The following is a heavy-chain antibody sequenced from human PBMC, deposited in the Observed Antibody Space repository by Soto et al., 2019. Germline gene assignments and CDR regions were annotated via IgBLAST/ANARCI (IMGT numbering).Heavy chain of an antibody. D-gene: IGHD3-10*01. CDR2: ISGSGGST. J-gene: IGHJ5*02. CDR1: GFTFSNYA. Sequence: GGSLRLSCAASGFTFSNYAMSWARQAPGKGLGWVSSISGSGGSTYYADSVKGRFTISKDNSKNTLYLQMNSLRAEDTAVYYCAQGRGGFDPWGQGTLVTVSS. V-gene: IGHV3-23*01. CDR3: AQGRGGFDP.